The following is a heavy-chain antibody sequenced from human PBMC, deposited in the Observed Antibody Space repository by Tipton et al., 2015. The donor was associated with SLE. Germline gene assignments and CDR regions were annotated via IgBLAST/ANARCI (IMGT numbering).Heavy chain of an antibody. V-gene: IGHV4-31*03. CDR3: ARSSGAPDIGYLYYFDY. CDR1: GGSISSGNYY. Sequence: TLSLTCTVSGGSISSGNYYWNWIRQHPGKGLEWLGHIYKTGHTYYNPSLESRISMSIHTSYNDFSLKLNSVTAADTAVYYCARSSGAPDIGYLYYFDYWGQGTLVTVSS. J-gene: IGHJ4*02. D-gene: IGHD3-22*01. CDR2: IYKTGHT.